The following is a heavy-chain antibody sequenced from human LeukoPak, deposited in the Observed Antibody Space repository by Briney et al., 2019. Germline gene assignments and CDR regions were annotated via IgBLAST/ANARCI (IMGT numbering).Heavy chain of an antibody. V-gene: IGHV3-7*03. CDR1: GFTFSSYW. J-gene: IGHJ6*04. Sequence: GGSLRLSCAASGFTFSSYWMSWVRQAPGKGLEWVANIKEDGSEKYYVDSVKGRFTISRDNAKNSLYLQTNRLRAEDTAVYYCARRALRYCSSTSCPAQYYGVDVWGKGTTVTVSS. D-gene: IGHD2-2*01. CDR2: IKEDGSEK. CDR3: ARRALRYCSSTSCPAQYYGVDV.